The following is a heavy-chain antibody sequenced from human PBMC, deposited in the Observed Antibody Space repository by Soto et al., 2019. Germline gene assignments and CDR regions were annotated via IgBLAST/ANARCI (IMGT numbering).Heavy chain of an antibody. J-gene: IGHJ4*02. D-gene: IGHD7-27*01. CDR2: ISYDGSNK. V-gene: IGHV3-30-3*01. CDR1: GFTFSSYA. Sequence: QVQLVESGGGVVQPGRSLRLSCAASGFTFSSYAMHWVRQAPGKGLEWVAVISYDGSNKYYADSVKGRFTISRDNSKNTLYLQMNSLRAEDMAVYYCARECDINWGYYFDYWGQGTLVTVSS. CDR3: ARECDINWGYYFDY.